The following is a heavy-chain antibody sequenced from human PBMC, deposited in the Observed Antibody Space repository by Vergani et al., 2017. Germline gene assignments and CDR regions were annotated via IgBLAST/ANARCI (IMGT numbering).Heavy chain of an antibody. CDR2: IYYSGST. Sequence: QVQLQESGPGLVKPSQTLSLTCTVSGGSISSGSYYWSWIRQPPGKGLEWIGYIYYSGSTNYNPSLKSRVTISVDTSKNQFSLKLSSVTAADTAVYYCARVRMDFWSGSYRFDPWGQGTLVTVSS. CDR3: ARVRMDFWSGSYRFDP. V-gene: IGHV4-61*01. J-gene: IGHJ5*02. D-gene: IGHD3-3*01. CDR1: GGSISSGSYY.